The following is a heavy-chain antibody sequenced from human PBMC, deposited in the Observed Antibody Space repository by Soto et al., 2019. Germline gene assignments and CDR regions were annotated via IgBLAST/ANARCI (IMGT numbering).Heavy chain of an antibody. Sequence: QVHLLESGGGVVQPGKSLRLSCVASGFSFDTYAIHWVRQAPAKGLQWVALISYEGSNTYYADPVRGRFTISRDNSKNTLYLQMSTLRPEDSGVYYCARVTPGNNLYYFSSLDVWGQGTSVTVSS. CDR1: GFSFDTYA. J-gene: IGHJ6*02. V-gene: IGHV3-30*15. D-gene: IGHD1-1*01. CDR2: ISYEGSNT. CDR3: ARVTPGNNLYYFSSLDV.